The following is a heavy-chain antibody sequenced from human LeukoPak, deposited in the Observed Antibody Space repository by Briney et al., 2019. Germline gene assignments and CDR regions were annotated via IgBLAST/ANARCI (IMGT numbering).Heavy chain of an antibody. Sequence: PGGSLRLSCAASGFTFDDYAMYWVRQAPGKGLEWVSGIRWNSVTINYADSVKGRFTISRDNAKKSLYLQMNSLRAEDTAFYYCAKAKGIQLWFSPIDYWGQGTLVTVSS. CDR1: GFTFDDYA. D-gene: IGHD5-18*01. V-gene: IGHV3-9*01. CDR2: IRWNSVTI. J-gene: IGHJ4*02. CDR3: AKAKGIQLWFSPIDY.